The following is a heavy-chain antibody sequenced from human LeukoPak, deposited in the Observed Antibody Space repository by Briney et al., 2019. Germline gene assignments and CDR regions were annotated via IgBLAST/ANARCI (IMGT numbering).Heavy chain of an antibody. Sequence: SETLSLTCTVSGYSISSGYYRGWIRQPPGKGLEWIGSIYHSGSTYYNPSLKSRVTISVDTSKNQFSLKLSSVTAADTAVYYCARNGIYGSGAKPNWFDPWGQGALVTVSS. V-gene: IGHV4-38-2*02. CDR1: GYSISSGYY. D-gene: IGHD3-10*01. J-gene: IGHJ5*02. CDR3: ARNGIYGSGAKPNWFDP. CDR2: IYHSGST.